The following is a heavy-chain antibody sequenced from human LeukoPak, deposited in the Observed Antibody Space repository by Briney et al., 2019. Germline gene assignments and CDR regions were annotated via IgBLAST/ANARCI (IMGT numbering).Heavy chain of an antibody. CDR1: GFTFSTHG. CDR3: AKGQSTAMVDY. J-gene: IGHJ4*02. D-gene: IGHD5-18*01. CDR2: IWYDGSKE. Sequence: GGSLRLSCAASGFTFSTHGMHWVRQAPGKGLEWVAIIWYDGSKEYYADSVKGRFTISRDNSKKTLYLQMNSLRAEDTAVYYCAKGQSTAMVDYWGQGTLVTVSS. V-gene: IGHV3-33*06.